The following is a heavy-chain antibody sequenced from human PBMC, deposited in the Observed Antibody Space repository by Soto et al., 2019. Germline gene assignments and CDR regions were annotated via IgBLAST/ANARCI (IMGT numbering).Heavy chain of an antibody. J-gene: IGHJ4*02. CDR1: GGSISREGYY. Sequence: VPLQESGPGLVKPSQTLSLTCTVSGGSISREGYYWSWFRQLPGKGLEWLGEIYYTGTTYHNPSLRSQITISGAASKNKFSLKRSSVTDADTALYYCARGRGYSDGPYYFDYWGEGTLVAVSS. D-gene: IGHD5-18*01. CDR2: IYYTGTT. CDR3: ARGRGYSDGPYYFDY. V-gene: IGHV4-31*01.